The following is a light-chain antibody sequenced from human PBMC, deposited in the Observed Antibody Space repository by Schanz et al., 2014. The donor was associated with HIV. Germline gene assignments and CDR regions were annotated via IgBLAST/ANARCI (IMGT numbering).Light chain of an antibody. V-gene: IGLV1-44*01. CDR3: ATWDDSLDGPV. Sequence: QSVVTQAPSASGTTGQRVTISCSGSSSNIGSNTVAWYQQVPGTAPKLLIYSSYQRPSGVPDRFSGSKSGTSASLAISGLQSDDEAVYYCATWDDSLDGPVFGGGTKLTVL. CDR2: SSY. J-gene: IGLJ3*02. CDR1: SSNIGSNT.